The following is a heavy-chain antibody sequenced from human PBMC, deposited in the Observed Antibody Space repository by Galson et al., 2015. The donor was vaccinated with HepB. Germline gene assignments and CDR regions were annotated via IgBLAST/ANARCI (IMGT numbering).Heavy chain of an antibody. CDR1: GGTFSSIG. CDR2: IIPISVTR. D-gene: IGHD3-10*01. J-gene: IGHJ3*02. V-gene: IGHV1-69*13. Sequence: SVKVSCKATGGTFSSIGISWVRQAPGQGLEWMGGIIPISVTRNYAQRFQGRLTITADESTTTAYMELSSLRSDDTAVYYCARDSPSIHLIRGVLGGDAFDIWGQGTLVTVSS. CDR3: ARDSPSIHLIRGVLGGDAFDI.